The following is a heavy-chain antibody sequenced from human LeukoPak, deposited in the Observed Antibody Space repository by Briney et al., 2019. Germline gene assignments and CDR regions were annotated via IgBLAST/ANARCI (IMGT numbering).Heavy chain of an antibody. Sequence: SETLSLTCTVSGASISSGSYYWSWIRQPAGKGLEWIRRIYTSGSTNYNPSLNSRVTISVDTSKNQFSLKLSSVTAADTAVYYCARRIAAAPMSWFDPWGQGTLVTVSS. J-gene: IGHJ5*02. CDR2: IYTSGST. CDR3: ARRIAAAPMSWFDP. CDR1: GASISSGSYY. D-gene: IGHD6-13*01. V-gene: IGHV4-61*02.